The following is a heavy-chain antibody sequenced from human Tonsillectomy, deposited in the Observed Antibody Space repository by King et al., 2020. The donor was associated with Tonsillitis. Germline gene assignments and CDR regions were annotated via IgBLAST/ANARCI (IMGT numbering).Heavy chain of an antibody. Sequence: QVQLQESGPGLVKPSETLSLTCTVSGGSISNSRYYWGWIRQPPGKGLEWIGNIYYRGSTYYKPSLKSRLTLSVDTSKNQFSLKLSSVTAADTAVYYCAREISLVRGVIRSYFDPWGQGTLVTVSS. CDR1: GGSISNSRYY. CDR2: IYYRGST. D-gene: IGHD3-10*01. CDR3: AREISLVRGVIRSYFDP. J-gene: IGHJ5*02. V-gene: IGHV4-39*02.